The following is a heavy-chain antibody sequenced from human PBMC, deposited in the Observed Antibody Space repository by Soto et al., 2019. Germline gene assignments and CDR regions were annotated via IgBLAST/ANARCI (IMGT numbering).Heavy chain of an antibody. CDR2: IYTSGST. CDR3: ARDIVQDYYDSSGPTYATEYFQH. V-gene: IGHV4-4*07. Sequence: QVQLQESGPGLVKPSETLSLTCTVSGGSISSYYWSWIRQPAGKGLEWIGRIYTSGSTNYNPSLKSRVTMSVDTSKNQFSLKLSSVTAADTAVYYCARDIVQDYYDSSGPTYATEYFQHWGQGTLVTVSS. D-gene: IGHD3-22*01. J-gene: IGHJ1*01. CDR1: GGSISSYY.